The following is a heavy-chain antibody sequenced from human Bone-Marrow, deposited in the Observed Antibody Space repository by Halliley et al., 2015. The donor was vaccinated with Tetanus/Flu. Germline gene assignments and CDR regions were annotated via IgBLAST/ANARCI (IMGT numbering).Heavy chain of an antibody. V-gene: IGHV4-59*08. CDR1: GASIGSSY. CDR3: ARNRLYDTDAFDI. Sequence: TLSLTCTVSGASIGSSYWGWIRQSPGEGLEWIAHIHHSGITAYNPSLKSRVTISTDTSKNQFSLNLTSVTATDTAVYYCARNRLYDTDAFDIWGPGTMVTVSS. CDR2: IHHSGIT. D-gene: IGHD3-22*01. J-gene: IGHJ3*02.